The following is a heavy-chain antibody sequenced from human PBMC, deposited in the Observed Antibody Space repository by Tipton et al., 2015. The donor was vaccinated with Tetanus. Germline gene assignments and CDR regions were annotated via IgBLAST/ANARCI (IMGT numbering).Heavy chain of an antibody. D-gene: IGHD3-9*01. CDR2: MFYSGSA. Sequence: TLSLTCTVSGGSISNDNYYWSWIRQTPGKGLEWIGYMFYSGSAYYNPSLKSRITISMDTSRNQFSLNLSSVTAADTAVYYCARRGGDFLTGYYDSWGQGTLVTVSS. J-gene: IGHJ4*02. CDR1: GGSISNDNYY. V-gene: IGHV4-30-4*01. CDR3: ARRGGDFLTGYYDS.